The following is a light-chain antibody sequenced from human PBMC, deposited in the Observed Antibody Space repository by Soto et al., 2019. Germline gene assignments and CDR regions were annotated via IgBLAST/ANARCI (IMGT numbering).Light chain of an antibody. CDR3: SSYAGSNNVV. J-gene: IGLJ2*01. CDR2: EVS. V-gene: IGLV2-8*01. Sequence: QSALTQPPSASGSPGQSVTISCTGTSSDVGGYNYVSWYQQHPGKAPKLMIYEVSKRPSGVPDRFSGSKSGNTASLTVSGLHAEDEADYYCSSYAGSNNVVFGGGTQLTVL. CDR1: SSDVGGYNY.